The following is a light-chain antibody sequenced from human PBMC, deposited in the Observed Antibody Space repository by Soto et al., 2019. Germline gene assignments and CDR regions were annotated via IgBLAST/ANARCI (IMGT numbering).Light chain of an antibody. J-gene: IGLJ1*01. V-gene: IGLV2-8*01. Sequence: HSVLTQPPSASGSPGQSVTISCTGTSSDVGGYNYVSWYQQHPGKAPKLMIYEVSKRPSGVPDRFSGSKSGNTASLTVSGLQAEDEADYYCSSYAGSNNYVFGTGTQLTVL. CDR3: SSYAGSNNYV. CDR2: EVS. CDR1: SSDVGGYNY.